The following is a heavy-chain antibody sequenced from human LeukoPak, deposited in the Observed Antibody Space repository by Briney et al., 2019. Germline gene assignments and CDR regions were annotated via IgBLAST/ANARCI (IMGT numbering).Heavy chain of an antibody. CDR1: GFTFSSYG. J-gene: IGHJ6*03. CDR3: AKGGGVDQFYYYYMDV. D-gene: IGHD3-16*01. CDR2: IWYAGNNK. Sequence: GGSLRLSCAASGFTFSSYGMHWVRQAPGKGLEWVAFIWYAGNNKYNADSVKGRFTISRDNSKNTLYLQMNSLRAEDTAVYYCAKGGGVDQFYYYYMDVWGKGTTVTVSS. V-gene: IGHV3-30*02.